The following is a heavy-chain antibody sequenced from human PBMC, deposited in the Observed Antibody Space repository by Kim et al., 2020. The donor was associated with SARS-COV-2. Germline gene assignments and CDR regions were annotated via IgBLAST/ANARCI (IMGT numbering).Heavy chain of an antibody. D-gene: IGHD6-6*01. CDR2: IWYDGSNK. J-gene: IGHJ4*02. CDR1: GFTFSSYG. CDR3: ASSSIAHGWDDLDY. V-gene: IGHV3-33*01. Sequence: GGYLRLSCAASGFTFSSYGMHWVRQAPGKGLEWVAVIWYDGSNKYYADSVKGRFTISRDNSKNTLYLQMNSLRAEDTAVYYCASSSIAHGWDDLDYWGQGTLVTVSS.